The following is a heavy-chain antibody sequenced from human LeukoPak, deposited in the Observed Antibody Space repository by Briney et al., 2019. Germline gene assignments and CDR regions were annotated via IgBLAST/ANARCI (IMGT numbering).Heavy chain of an antibody. Sequence: GGSLRLSCAASGFTFSSYGMHWVRQAPGKGLEWGAVIWYDGSNKYYAESVKGRFTISRDNSKNTLYLQMNSLRAEDTGVYYFSEGEDGYRTDFFCLWGQGTLVTVSS. CDR2: IWYDGSNK. CDR1: GFTFSSYG. D-gene: IGHD5-24*01. CDR3: SEGEDGYRTDFFCL. V-gene: IGHV3-33*01. J-gene: IGHJ4*02.